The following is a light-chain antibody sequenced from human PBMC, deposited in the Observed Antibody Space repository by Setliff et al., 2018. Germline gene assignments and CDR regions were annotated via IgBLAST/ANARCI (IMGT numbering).Light chain of an antibody. CDR2: DVD. CDR3: GAYAGSSKKI. J-gene: IGLJ1*01. V-gene: IGLV2-8*01. Sequence: QSVLSQPPSASGSPGQSVTISCTGTSSDIGDYNYVSWYQHHPGKAPKLLIYDVDKRPSGVPDRFSGSKSGNTASLTVSGLQADDEADYYCGAYAGSSKKIFGTETKVTVL. CDR1: SSDIGDYNY.